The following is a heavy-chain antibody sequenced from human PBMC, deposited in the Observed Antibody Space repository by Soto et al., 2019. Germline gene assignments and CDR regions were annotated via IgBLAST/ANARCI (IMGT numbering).Heavy chain of an antibody. V-gene: IGHV1-18*01. CDR1: GYTFTNFG. J-gene: IGHJ4*02. Sequence: QVQLVQSGAEVKKPGASVKVSCKASGYTFTNFGVSWVREAPGQGLEWMGWISGYNSNTKYAQMFQGRLTMTTDTSTNTAYMELTSLRSDDTAVYFCAREAGREWELERIDYFDYWGQGTLVTVSS. CDR3: AREAGREWELERIDYFDY. CDR2: ISGYNSNT. D-gene: IGHD1-26*01.